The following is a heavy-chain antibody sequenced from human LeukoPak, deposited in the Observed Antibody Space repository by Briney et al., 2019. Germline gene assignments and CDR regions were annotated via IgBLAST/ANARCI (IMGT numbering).Heavy chain of an antibody. Sequence: TGGSLRLSCAASGFTFNNYAMSWVRQAPGKGLEWVSGISGSDFSTYYADSVKGRFTISRDNSKNTLYLQMNSLRAEDTAVYFCVRGYSFGPYGMDVWGQGTTVTVSS. CDR3: VRGYSFGPYGMDV. CDR2: ISGSDFST. D-gene: IGHD2-15*01. V-gene: IGHV3-23*01. CDR1: GFTFNNYA. J-gene: IGHJ6*02.